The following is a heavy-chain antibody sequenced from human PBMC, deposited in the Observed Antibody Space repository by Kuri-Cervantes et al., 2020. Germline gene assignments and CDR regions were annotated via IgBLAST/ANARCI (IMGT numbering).Heavy chain of an antibody. CDR3: ARGGGYYDFWSGYSPYYYYMDV. J-gene: IGHJ6*03. CDR2: IYYSGST. CDR1: GYSISSGYY. D-gene: IGHD3-3*01. V-gene: IGHV4-38-2*01. Sequence: GSLRLSCAVSGYSISSGYYWGWIRQPPGKGLEWIGYIYYSGSTNYNPSLKSRVTISVDTSKNQFSLKLSSVTAADTAVYYCARGGGYYDFWSGYSPYYYYMDVWGKGTTVTVSS.